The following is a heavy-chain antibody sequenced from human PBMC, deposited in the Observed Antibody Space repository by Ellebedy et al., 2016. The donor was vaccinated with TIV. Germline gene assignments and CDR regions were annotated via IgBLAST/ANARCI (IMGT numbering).Heavy chain of an antibody. D-gene: IGHD1-26*01. J-gene: IGHJ4*02. Sequence: GESLKISCVASGLIFKNAWMSWVRQAPGKGLEWVGRSKSKADGGATDFAAPVRGRFTISRDDSKDTLYLQMNSLKTEDTAVYYCTKNLRWEDEKDYWGQGTLVTVSS. CDR2: SKSKADGGAT. CDR1: GLIFKNAW. CDR3: TKNLRWEDEKDY. V-gene: IGHV3-15*01.